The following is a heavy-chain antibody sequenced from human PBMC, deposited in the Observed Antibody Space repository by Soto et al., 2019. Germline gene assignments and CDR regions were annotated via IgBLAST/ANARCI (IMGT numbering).Heavy chain of an antibody. Sequence: ASVKVSCKASGYTFTSYDINWVRQATGQGLEWMGWMNPNSGNTGYAQKFQGRVTMTRNTSISTAYTELSSLRSEDTAVYYCAADALIGYCSGGSCSPYAFAIWGQGTMVPVSS. CDR1: GYTFTSYD. J-gene: IGHJ3*02. D-gene: IGHD2-15*01. CDR2: MNPNSGNT. V-gene: IGHV1-8*01. CDR3: AADALIGYCSGGSCSPYAFAI.